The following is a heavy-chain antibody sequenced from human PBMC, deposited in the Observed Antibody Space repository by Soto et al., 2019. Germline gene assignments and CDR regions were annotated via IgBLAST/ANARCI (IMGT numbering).Heavy chain of an antibody. V-gene: IGHV4-59*01. Sequence: QVQLQESGPGLVKPSETLSLTCTVSGGSISSYYSCWIRQPQGKGLEWIGYIYYSGNTNYNPSLKSRVTISVATTKNQFSLKLSSVTAADTAVYYCARSDVRYWGQGTLVTVSS. CDR2: IYYSGNT. CDR3: ARSDVRY. CDR1: GGSISSYY. J-gene: IGHJ4*02.